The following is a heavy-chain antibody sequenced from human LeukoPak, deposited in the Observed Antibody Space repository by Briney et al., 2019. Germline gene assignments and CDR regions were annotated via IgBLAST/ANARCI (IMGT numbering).Heavy chain of an antibody. D-gene: IGHD1-26*01. V-gene: IGHV4-61*02. Sequence: SETLSLTCTVSGGSISSSSYYWSWIRQPAGKGLEWIGRIYTSGSTNYNPSLKSRVTMSVDTSKNQFSLKLSSVTAADTAVYYCARDQAGATDYWGQGTLVTVSS. CDR2: IYTSGST. CDR1: GGSISSSSYY. CDR3: ARDQAGATDY. J-gene: IGHJ4*02.